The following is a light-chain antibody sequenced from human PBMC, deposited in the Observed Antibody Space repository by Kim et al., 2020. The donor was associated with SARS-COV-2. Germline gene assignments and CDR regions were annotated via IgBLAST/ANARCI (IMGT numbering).Light chain of an antibody. V-gene: IGLV3-1*01. J-gene: IGLJ2*01. Sequence: VSPGQTASITCAGDKVGDKYACWYQQKPGQAPVLVIYQDSKRPSGIPERFSGSNSGNTATLTISGTQAMDEADYYCQAWDSSTVVFGGGTQLTVL. CDR2: QDS. CDR1: KVGDKY. CDR3: QAWDSSTVV.